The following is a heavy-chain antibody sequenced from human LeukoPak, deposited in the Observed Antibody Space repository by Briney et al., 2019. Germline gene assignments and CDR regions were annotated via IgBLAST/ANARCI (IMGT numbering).Heavy chain of an antibody. D-gene: IGHD3-3*01. CDR1: GFTFSTYW. V-gene: IGHV3-7*03. J-gene: IGHJ4*02. CDR2: IKQDGTEK. CDR3: ARVGPVVSFWVIDY. Sequence: PGGSLRLSCAASGFTFSTYWMTWVRQAPGKGLEWVANIKQDGTEKYYVDSVKGRFTISRDNAKNSLYLQMNSLRAEDTAVYYCARVGPVVSFWVIDYWGQGTLVTVSS.